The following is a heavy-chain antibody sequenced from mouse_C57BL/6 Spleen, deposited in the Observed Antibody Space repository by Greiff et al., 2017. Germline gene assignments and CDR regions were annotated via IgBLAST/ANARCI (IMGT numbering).Heavy chain of an antibody. Sequence: DVKLQESGGGLVKPGGSLKLSCAASGFTFSSYTMSWVRQTPEKRLEWVATISGGGGNTYYPDSVKGRFTISRDNAKNTLYLQMISLRSEDTALYYCARRDYWEGFDYWGQGTTLTVSS. J-gene: IGHJ2*01. CDR3: ARRDYWEGFDY. CDR1: GFTFSSYT. V-gene: IGHV5-9*01. CDR2: ISGGGGNT. D-gene: IGHD4-1*01.